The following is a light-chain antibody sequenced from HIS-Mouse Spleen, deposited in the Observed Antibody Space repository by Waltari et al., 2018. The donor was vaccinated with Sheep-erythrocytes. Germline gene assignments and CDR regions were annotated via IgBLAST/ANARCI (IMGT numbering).Light chain of an antibody. V-gene: IGLV2-14*03. CDR2: DVS. CDR3: SSYTSSSTWV. CDR1: SSDVGGYNY. Sequence: QSALTQPASVSGSPGQSITISCTGTSSDVGGYNYVSWYQQHPGKAPKLMIYDVSNPPSGVSNSFAGSKSGNTASLTISGLQAEDEADYYCSSYTSSSTWVFGGGTKLTVL. J-gene: IGLJ3*02.